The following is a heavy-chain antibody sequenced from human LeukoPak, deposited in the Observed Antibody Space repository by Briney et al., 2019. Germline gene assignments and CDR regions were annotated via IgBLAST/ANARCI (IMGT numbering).Heavy chain of an antibody. CDR3: ARDGHLTYFDY. CDR2: IYYSGST. CDR1: GGSISSYY. V-gene: IGHV4-59*01. Sequence: SETLSLTCTVSGGSISSYYWSWIRQPPGKGLEWIGYIYYSGSTNHNPSLKSRVTISVDTSKNQFSLKLSSVTAADTAVYYCARDGHLTYFDYWGQGTLVTVSS. J-gene: IGHJ4*02.